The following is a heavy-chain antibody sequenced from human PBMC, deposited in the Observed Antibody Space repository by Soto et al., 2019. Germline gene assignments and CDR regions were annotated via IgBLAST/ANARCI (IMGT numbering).Heavy chain of an antibody. V-gene: IGHV1-46*01. CDR3: ARGGIVLMVYAIRPASDFDY. CDR2: INPSGGST. D-gene: IGHD2-8*01. Sequence: ASVKVSCKASGYTFTSYYMHWVRQAPGQGLEWLGIINPSGGSTSYAQKFQGRVTMTRDTSTSTVYMELSSLRSEDTAVYYCARGGIVLMVYAIRPASDFDYWGQGTLVTVSS. J-gene: IGHJ4*02. CDR1: GYTFTSYY.